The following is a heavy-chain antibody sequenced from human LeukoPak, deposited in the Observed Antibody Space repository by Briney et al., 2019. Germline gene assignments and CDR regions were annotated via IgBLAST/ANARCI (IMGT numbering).Heavy chain of an antibody. CDR2: MNPNSGNT. V-gene: IGHV1-8*01. CDR1: GYTFTSYD. Sequence: ASVKVSCKASGYTFTSYDINWVRQATGQGLEWMGWMNPNSGNTGYAQKFQGRVTMTRNTSISTAYMELSSLRSEDTAVYYCARTDSKGSTRTNWFDPWGQGTLVTVSS. CDR3: ARTDSKGSTRTNWFDP. D-gene: IGHD4-11*01. J-gene: IGHJ5*02.